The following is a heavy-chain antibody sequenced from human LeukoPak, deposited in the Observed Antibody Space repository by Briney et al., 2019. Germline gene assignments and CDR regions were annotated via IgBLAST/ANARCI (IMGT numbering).Heavy chain of an antibody. CDR3: AREGLNYYDSSGPLGY. V-gene: IGHV3-48*02. J-gene: IGHJ4*02. CDR2: ISSSSSTI. CDR1: GFTFSSYI. Sequence: GGSLRLSCAASGFTFSSYIMNWVRQAPGKGLEWVSYISSSSSTIYYADSVKGRFTISRDNAKNSLYLQMNSLRDEDTAVYYCAREGLNYYDSSGPLGYWGQGTLVTVSS. D-gene: IGHD3-22*01.